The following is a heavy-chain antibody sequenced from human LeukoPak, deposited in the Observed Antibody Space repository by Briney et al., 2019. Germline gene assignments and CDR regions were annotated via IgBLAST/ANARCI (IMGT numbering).Heavy chain of an antibody. D-gene: IGHD7-27*01. J-gene: IGHJ4*02. CDR2: IISSGIKT. Sequence: GGSLRLSCAASGFTFSIFAMSWVRQAPGKGLEWVSTIISSGIKTDYADSVKGRFTISRDNSKNTLYLQMNSLRAEDTAVYYCAKETGEDYFDYWGQGTLVTVSS. CDR3: AKETGEDYFDY. V-gene: IGHV3-23*01. CDR1: GFTFSIFA.